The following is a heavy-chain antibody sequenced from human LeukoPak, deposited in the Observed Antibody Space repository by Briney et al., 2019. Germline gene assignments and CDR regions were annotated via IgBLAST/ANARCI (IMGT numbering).Heavy chain of an antibody. CDR3: ARFEHGYRDAGFDY. CDR2: IYYSGST. D-gene: IGHD5-24*01. CDR1: GGSISSSSYY. V-gene: IGHV4-39*07. J-gene: IGHJ4*02. Sequence: PSETLSLTCTVSGGSISSSSYYWGWIRQPPGKGLEWIGSIYYSGSTYYNPSLKSRVTISVDTSKNQFSLKLSSVTAADTAVYYCARFEHGYRDAGFDYWGQGTLVTVSS.